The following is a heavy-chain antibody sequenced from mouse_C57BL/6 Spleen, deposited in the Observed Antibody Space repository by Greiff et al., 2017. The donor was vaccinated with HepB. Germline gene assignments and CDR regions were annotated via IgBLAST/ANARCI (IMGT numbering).Heavy chain of an antibody. D-gene: IGHD1-1*01. Sequence: VKLMESGPELVKPGASVKISCKASGYAFSSSWMNWVKQRPGKGLEWIGRIYPGDGDTNYNGKFKGKATLTADKSSSTAYMQLSSLTSEDSAVYFCARLYGSSYWYFDVWGTGTTVTVSS. CDR2: IYPGDGDT. V-gene: IGHV1-82*01. CDR3: ARLYGSSYWYFDV. CDR1: GYAFSSSW. J-gene: IGHJ1*03.